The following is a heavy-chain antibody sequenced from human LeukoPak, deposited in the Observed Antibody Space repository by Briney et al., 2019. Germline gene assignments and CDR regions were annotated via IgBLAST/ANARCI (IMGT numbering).Heavy chain of an antibody. Sequence: ASVKVSFKASAYIFTTYGISGVRQAPGQGLEWMGWISVYNGNTNYAQKFQDRVTMTTDTSTSTAFLELRGLRSDDTAVYYCAMTTVHTPPLGYWGQGTLVSVSS. CDR3: AMTTVHTPPLGY. J-gene: IGHJ4*02. CDR2: ISVYNGNT. CDR1: AYIFTTYG. V-gene: IGHV1-18*01. D-gene: IGHD4-17*01.